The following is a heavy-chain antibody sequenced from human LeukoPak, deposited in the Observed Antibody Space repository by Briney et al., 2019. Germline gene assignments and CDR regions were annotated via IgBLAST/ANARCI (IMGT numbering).Heavy chain of an antibody. CDR2: ISAFNGET. CDR1: GYTFTSHG. D-gene: IGHD4-11*01. V-gene: IGHV1-18*01. Sequence: ASVKVSCKTYGYTFTSHGISWVRQAPGQGLEWMGWISAFNGETHYAQNLQGRVTITRDTSASTAYMELSSLRSEDTAVYYCARETTAPNTGHGMDVWGQGTTVTVSS. J-gene: IGHJ6*02. CDR3: ARETTAPNTGHGMDV.